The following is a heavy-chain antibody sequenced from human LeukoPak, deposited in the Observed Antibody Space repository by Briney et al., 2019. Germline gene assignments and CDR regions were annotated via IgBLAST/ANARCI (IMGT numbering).Heavy chain of an antibody. CDR3: AKRAVPIAATSWFDY. Sequence: PGGSLRLSCAASGFTFSDCAMSGGRQPPAKGLEGGSEISGSGDSTFYTESLKGRFTISRDNSKNTLYLQMNSLRAEDTAVYYCAKRAVPIAATSWFDYWGQGTLVTVSS. J-gene: IGHJ4*02. D-gene: IGHD2-15*01. CDR2: ISGSGDST. CDR1: GFTFSDCA. V-gene: IGHV3-23*01.